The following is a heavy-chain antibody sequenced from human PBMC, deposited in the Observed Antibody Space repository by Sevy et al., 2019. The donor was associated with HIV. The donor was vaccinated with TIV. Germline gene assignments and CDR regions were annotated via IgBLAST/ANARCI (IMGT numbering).Heavy chain of an antibody. CDR2: IIPIFGTA. CDR1: GGTFSSYA. D-gene: IGHD2-15*01. Sequence: ASVKVSCKASGGTFSSYAISWVRQAPGQGLEWMAGIIPIFGTANYAQKFQGRVTITADESTSSAYMELSSLRSEDTAVYYSARVGGHCSGGSCLNFDYWGQGTLVTVSS. V-gene: IGHV1-69*13. J-gene: IGHJ4*02. CDR3: ARVGGHCSGGSCLNFDY.